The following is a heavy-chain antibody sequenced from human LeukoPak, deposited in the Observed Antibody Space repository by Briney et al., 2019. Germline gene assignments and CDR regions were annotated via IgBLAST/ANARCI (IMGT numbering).Heavy chain of an antibody. J-gene: IGHJ4*02. Sequence: ASVEVSCKASGYTFTGYYMHWVRQAPGQGLEWMGWINPNSGGTNYAQKFQGRVTMTRDTSISTAYMELSRLRSDDTAVYYCARVSDSSGCFDYWGQGALVTVSS. CDR2: INPNSGGT. CDR1: GYTFTGYY. D-gene: IGHD3-22*01. V-gene: IGHV1-2*02. CDR3: ARVSDSSGCFDY.